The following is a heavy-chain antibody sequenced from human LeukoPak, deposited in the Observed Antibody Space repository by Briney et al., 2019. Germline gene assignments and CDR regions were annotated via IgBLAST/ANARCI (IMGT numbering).Heavy chain of an antibody. CDR2: IGGSGGPI. Sequence: GGSLRLSCAASGFSFSSYSMDWVRQTPGKGLEWLSYIGGSGGPILYADSVKGRFTISRDNAKNSLYLQMNSLRDEDTAVYYCVREGGPRTPYSGLGPWSQGTLVTVSS. V-gene: IGHV3-48*02. CDR3: VREGGPRTPYSGLGP. D-gene: IGHD3-10*01. J-gene: IGHJ5*02. CDR1: GFSFSSYS.